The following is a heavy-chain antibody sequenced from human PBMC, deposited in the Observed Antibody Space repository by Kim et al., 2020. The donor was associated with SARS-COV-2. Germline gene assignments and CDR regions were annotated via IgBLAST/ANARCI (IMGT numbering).Heavy chain of an antibody. D-gene: IGHD3-9*01. CDR3: AKDLHDILTGYYGMDV. J-gene: IGHJ6*02. V-gene: IGHV3-30*02. Sequence: SVKGRFTISRDNSKNTLYLQMNSLRAEDTAVYYCAKDLHDILTGYYGMDVWGQGTTVTVSS.